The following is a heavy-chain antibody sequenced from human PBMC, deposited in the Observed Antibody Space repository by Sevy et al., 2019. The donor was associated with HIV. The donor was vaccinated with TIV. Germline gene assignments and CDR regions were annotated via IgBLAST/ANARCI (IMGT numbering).Heavy chain of an antibody. Sequence: GSLRLSCAASGFIFSYYGMHWVRQAPGKGLEWVAVIWYDGSNTIYADSVKGRFTISRDNSKNILYLQMNSLRDEETAVYYCARDPHEIMLSGSYYLYWGQGTRVTVSS. V-gene: IGHV3-33*01. CDR3: ARDPHEIMLSGSYYLY. CDR1: GFIFSYYG. D-gene: IGHD1-26*01. J-gene: IGHJ4*02. CDR2: IWYDGSNT.